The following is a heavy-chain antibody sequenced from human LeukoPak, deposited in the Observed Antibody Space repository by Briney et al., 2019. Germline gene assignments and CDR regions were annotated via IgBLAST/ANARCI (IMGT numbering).Heavy chain of an antibody. CDR3: AKGRPNGQQLAAY. D-gene: IGHD6-13*01. V-gene: IGHV3-23*01. CDR1: GLTFSTYV. Sequence: GGSLRLSCAASGLTFSTYVMTWVRQAPGKGLEWVSIITGSSDAIHYAGSVKGRFTICRDNSKNTLYLQMNSLRPEDTAIYYCAKGRPNGQQLAAYWGQGTLVTVSS. J-gene: IGHJ4*02. CDR2: ITGSSDAI.